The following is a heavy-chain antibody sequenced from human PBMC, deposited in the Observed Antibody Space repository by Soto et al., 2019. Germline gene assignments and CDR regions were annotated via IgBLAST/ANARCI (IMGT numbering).Heavy chain of an antibody. CDR1: RWPSSGFY. V-gene: IGHV4-34*01. Sequence: SELLSLPSPVYRWPSSGFYWRWIIQPNRKGLEWIGEISQSGNTNSSPSLKSRVSISIDTSKKQFSLNLVSVSAADTAVYYCARAEKVSGSSQTGSAFWGHGTFVTVSS. D-gene: IGHD6-6*01. CDR3: ARAEKVSGSSQTGSAF. CDR2: ISQSGNT. J-gene: IGHJ4*01.